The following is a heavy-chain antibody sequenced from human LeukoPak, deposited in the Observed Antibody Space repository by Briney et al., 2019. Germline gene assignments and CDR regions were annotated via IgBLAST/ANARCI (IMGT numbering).Heavy chain of an antibody. CDR1: GGTFSSYA. D-gene: IGHD5-12*01. CDR2: IIPIFGSA. V-gene: IGHV1-69*13. CDR3: ARVGDDIVAGGSWFDP. Sequence: SVKVSCKASGGTFSSYAVSWVRQAPGQGLEWMGGIIPIFGSANYAQNFQGRVTITADESTTTAYMELSSLRSEDTAVYYCARVGDDIVAGGSWFDPWGQGTLVTVSS. J-gene: IGHJ5*02.